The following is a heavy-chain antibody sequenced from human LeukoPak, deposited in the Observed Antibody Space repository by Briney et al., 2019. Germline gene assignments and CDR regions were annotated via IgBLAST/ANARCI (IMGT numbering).Heavy chain of an antibody. V-gene: IGHV3-21*01. CDR2: ISSSSSYI. Sequence: PGGSLRLSCAASGFTFSNYSMNWVRQAPGKGLEWVSSISSSSSYIYYADSVKGRFTISRDNAKNSLYLQMNSLRAEDTAVYYCARVGYDFWSGYYTGGYYYYYMDVWGKGTTVTVSS. J-gene: IGHJ6*03. D-gene: IGHD3-3*01. CDR3: ARVGYDFWSGYYTGGYYYYYMDV. CDR1: GFTFSNYS.